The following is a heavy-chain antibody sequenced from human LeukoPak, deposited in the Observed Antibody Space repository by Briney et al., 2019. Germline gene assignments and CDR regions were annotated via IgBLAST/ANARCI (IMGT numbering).Heavy chain of an antibody. CDR3: ARTNQNWNYGRRHHYFDY. D-gene: IGHD1-7*01. V-gene: IGHV5-51*01. Sequence: GQSLKISCKGSGYSFTSYWIGWVRQMPGKGLEWMGIIYPGDSDTRYSPSFQGQVTISADKSISTAYLQWSSLEASDTAMYYCARTNQNWNYGRRHHYFDYWGQGTLVTVSS. CDR2: IYPGDSDT. J-gene: IGHJ4*02. CDR1: GYSFTSYW.